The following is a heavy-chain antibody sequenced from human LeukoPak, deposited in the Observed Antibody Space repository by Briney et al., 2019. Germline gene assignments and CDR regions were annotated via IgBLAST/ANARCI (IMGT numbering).Heavy chain of an antibody. CDR2: ISHSGSI. J-gene: IGHJ3*02. CDR3: AKELTERWVIDAFDI. V-gene: IGHV3-23*01. D-gene: IGHD2-21*01. Sequence: GGSPRLSCAASGFTFSSYAMNWVRQAPGKGLEWVSSISHSGSISYAASVKGRFTISRDNSKNTLYLQMSSLRAEDTAIYYCAKELTERWVIDAFDIWGQGTVVTVSS. CDR1: GFTFSSYA.